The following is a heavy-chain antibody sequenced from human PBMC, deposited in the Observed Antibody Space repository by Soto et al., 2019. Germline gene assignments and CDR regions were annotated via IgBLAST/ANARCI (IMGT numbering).Heavy chain of an antibody. Sequence: EVQLVESGGGLVKPGGSLRLSCAASGFTFSNAWMSWVRQAPGKGLEWVGRIKSKTDGGTTDYAAPVKGRFTISRDDSQHTLYLQMNSLKTEDTAVYYCTTLSKSVGLPHGWGQVTLVTVSS. D-gene: IGHD5-12*01. CDR1: GFTFSNAW. CDR3: TTLSKSVGLPHG. J-gene: IGHJ4*02. CDR2: IKSKTDGGTT. V-gene: IGHV3-15*01.